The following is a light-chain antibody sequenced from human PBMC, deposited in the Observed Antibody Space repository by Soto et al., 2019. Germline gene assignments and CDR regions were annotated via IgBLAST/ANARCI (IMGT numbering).Light chain of an antibody. V-gene: IGKV1-39*01. Sequence: DIQMTQSPSSQSASVGDRVTITCRASQNINRYVSWFQQKPGKAPNLLIFGASNLQSGVPSRFSGSGSGTEFTLTITNLQPEDFVTYYCHQSYTVPITFGQGTRLEIK. CDR2: GAS. CDR1: QNINRY. J-gene: IGKJ5*01. CDR3: HQSYTVPIT.